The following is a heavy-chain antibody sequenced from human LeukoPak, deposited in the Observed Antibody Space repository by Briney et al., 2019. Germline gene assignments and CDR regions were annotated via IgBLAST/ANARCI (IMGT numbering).Heavy chain of an antibody. V-gene: IGHV3-66*01. D-gene: IGHD3-22*01. CDR1: GFTVSSNY. CDR3: ARDSWNYDSR. CDR2: IYSDGST. J-gene: IGHJ4*02. Sequence: GGSLRLSCAASGFTVSSNYMSWVRQAPGKGLEWVSVIYSDGSTYYADSVRGRFTISRDNSKNTLYLQMNSLRAEDTAVYYCARDSWNYDSRWGQGTLVTVSS.